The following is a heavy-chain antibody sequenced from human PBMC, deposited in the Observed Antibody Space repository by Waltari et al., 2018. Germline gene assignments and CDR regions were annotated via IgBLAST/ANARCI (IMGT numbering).Heavy chain of an antibody. V-gene: IGHV3-21*01. CDR1: GFSFSSDS. CDR2: ISSSSSYI. D-gene: IGHD3-10*01. CDR3: ARARTTFVLLGYMDV. Sequence: EVQLVESGGGLVKPVGSLRPSSAASGFSFSSDSMHWVRQAPGKGLEWVSSISSSSSYIYYADSVKGRFTISRDNAKNSLYLQMNSLRAEDTAVYYCARARTTFVLLGYMDVWGKGTTVTVSS. J-gene: IGHJ6*03.